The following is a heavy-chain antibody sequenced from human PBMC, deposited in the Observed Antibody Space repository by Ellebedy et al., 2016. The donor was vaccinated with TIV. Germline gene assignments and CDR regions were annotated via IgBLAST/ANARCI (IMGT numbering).Heavy chain of an antibody. J-gene: IGHJ5*01. V-gene: IGHV4-39*07. CDR3: AKYAAGNYGDS. CDR2: ISYSGLT. CDR1: GGSISSSNYY. Sequence: SETLSLTXSVSGGSISSSNYYWGWIRQPPGKGLEWIACISYSGLTYYSPSLKSRVTIALDTSKNQISLTLTSVTAADTAVYYCAKYAAGNYGDSWGQGTLLTVSS. D-gene: IGHD1-7*01.